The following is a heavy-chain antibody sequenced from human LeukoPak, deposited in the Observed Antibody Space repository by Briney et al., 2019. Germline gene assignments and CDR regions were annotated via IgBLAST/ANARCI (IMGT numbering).Heavy chain of an antibody. D-gene: IGHD1-7*01. V-gene: IGHV3-23*01. CDR2: ISGSGGST. J-gene: IGHJ4*02. CDR3: AKGGQTGGILDLGY. Sequence: GGSLRLSCAASGFTFSSYAMSWVRQAPGKGLEWVSSISGSGGSTYYADSVKGLFTISRDNSKNTLYVQMNSLRAEDTAVYYCAKGGQTGGILDLGYWGQGTLVTVSS. CDR1: GFTFSSYA.